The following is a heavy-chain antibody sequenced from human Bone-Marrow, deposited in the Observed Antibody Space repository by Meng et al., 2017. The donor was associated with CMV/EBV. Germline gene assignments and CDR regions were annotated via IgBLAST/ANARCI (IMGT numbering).Heavy chain of an antibody. D-gene: IGHD2-2*01. CDR1: GGSISSSSYY. V-gene: IGHV4-39*07. J-gene: IGHJ6*02. CDR3: ARMNTSVVPAASGYYYYYGMDV. Sequence: GSLRLSCTVSGGSISSSSYYWGWIRQPPGKGLEWIGSIYYSGSTYYNPSLKSRVTISVDTSKNQFSLKLSSVTAADTAVYYCARMNTSVVPAASGYYYYYGMDVWGQGTTVTVSS. CDR2: IYYSGST.